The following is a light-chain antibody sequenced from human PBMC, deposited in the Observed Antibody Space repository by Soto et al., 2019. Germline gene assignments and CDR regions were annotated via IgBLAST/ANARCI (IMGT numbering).Light chain of an antibody. CDR1: QSVSSY. Sequence: DIVLTQSPATLSLSPGDSATLSCRASQSVSSYLAWYQQKTGQAPRLLIYDASNRATGIPDRFSGSGSGTDLTLTISRLEPEDFAVYYCQQRSNWSFTFGQGTRLDIK. CDR2: DAS. CDR3: QQRSNWSFT. J-gene: IGKJ5*01. V-gene: IGKV3-11*01.